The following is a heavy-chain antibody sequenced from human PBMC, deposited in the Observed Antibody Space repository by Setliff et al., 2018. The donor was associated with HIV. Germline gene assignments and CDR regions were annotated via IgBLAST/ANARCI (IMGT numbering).Heavy chain of an antibody. D-gene: IGHD6-19*01. CDR3: ARDRHIAVSGDDAFDI. J-gene: IGHJ3*02. CDR1: GDSVNDRSYF. CDR2: FYYNGDS. V-gene: IGHV4-39*02. Sequence: SETLSLTCTVSGDSVNDRSYFWGWIRQPPGKGLEWIGTFYYNGDSRYNPSLKSRVTISVDTSKNQFSLKLTSVTAADTAVYYCARDRHIAVSGDDAFDIWGQGTLVTVSS.